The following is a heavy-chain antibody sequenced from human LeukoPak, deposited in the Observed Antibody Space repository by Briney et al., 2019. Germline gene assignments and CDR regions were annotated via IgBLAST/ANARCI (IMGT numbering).Heavy chain of an antibody. D-gene: IGHD2-21*02. CDR1: GGTFSSYA. Sequence: GASVKVSCKASGGTFSSYAISWVRQAPGKGLEWMGGIIPIFGTANYAQKFQGRVTITADESTSTAYMDPSSLRSEDTAVYYCARSEIVVVTAMDAFDIWGQGTMVTVSS. J-gene: IGHJ3*02. V-gene: IGHV1-69*13. CDR3: ARSEIVVVTAMDAFDI. CDR2: IIPIFGTA.